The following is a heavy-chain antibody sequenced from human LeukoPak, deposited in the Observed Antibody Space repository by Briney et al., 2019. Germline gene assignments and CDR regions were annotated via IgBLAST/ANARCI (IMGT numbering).Heavy chain of an antibody. Sequence: PSETLSLTCSVSGGSINRSSYFGGWIRQPPGRGLEWIGAIYYSGSIYYNPSLKSRVTISVDTSMNQFSLKVSSVTAAGTAGYYCARHRYCTNGVCYLVPRAFDPWGQGTLVTVSS. CDR1: GGSINRSSYF. CDR3: ARHRYCTNGVCYLVPRAFDP. CDR2: IYYSGSI. D-gene: IGHD2-8*01. J-gene: IGHJ5*02. V-gene: IGHV4-39*01.